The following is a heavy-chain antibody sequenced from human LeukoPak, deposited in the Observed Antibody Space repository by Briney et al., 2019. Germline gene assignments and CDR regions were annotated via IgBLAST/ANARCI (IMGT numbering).Heavy chain of an antibody. V-gene: IGHV1-8*01. CDR1: GYTFTSYD. Sequence: ASVKVSCKASGYTFTSYDINWARQATGQGLEWMGWMNPNSGNTGYAQKFQGRVTMTRNTSISTAYMELSSLRSEDTAVYYCAREHDFWSGYSDWGQGTLVTVSS. D-gene: IGHD3-3*01. CDR2: MNPNSGNT. CDR3: AREHDFWSGYSD. J-gene: IGHJ4*02.